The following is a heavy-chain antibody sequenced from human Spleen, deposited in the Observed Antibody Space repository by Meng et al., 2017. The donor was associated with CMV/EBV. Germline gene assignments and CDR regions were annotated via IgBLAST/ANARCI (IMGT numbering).Heavy chain of an antibody. D-gene: IGHD3-22*01. CDR2: ISGSAT. CDR3: AKMVRATYYYDTSGYYYFDY. V-gene: IGHV3-23*01. Sequence: GGSLRLSCAASGFTFRSYAMSWVRQAPGKGLEWVSGISGSATYYADSVKGRFTISRDNSKNTLYLQMNSLRAEDTALYYCAKMVRATYYYDTSGYYYFDYWGQGTLVTVS. J-gene: IGHJ4*02. CDR1: GFTFRSYA.